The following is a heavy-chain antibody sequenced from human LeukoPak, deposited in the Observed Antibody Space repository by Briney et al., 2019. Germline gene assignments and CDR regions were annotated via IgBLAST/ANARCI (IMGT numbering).Heavy chain of an antibody. D-gene: IGHD3-22*01. CDR3: ARRGRYDSSGTTDYFDY. J-gene: IGHJ4*02. V-gene: IGHV4-38-2*02. CDR2: IYHSGST. CDR1: GYSISSGYY. Sequence: SETLSLTCTVSGYSISSGYYWGWIRPPPGKGLEWIGSIYHSGSTYYNPSLKSRVTISVDTSKNQFSLKLSSVTAADTAVYYCARRGRYDSSGTTDYFDYWGQGALVTVSS.